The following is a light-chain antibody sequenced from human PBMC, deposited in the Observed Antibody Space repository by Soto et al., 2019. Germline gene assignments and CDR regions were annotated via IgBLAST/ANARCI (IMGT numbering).Light chain of an antibody. V-gene: IGLV2-14*01. CDR1: PNDIGTYNY. CDR2: DVN. CDR3: CSFSTSGTHV. Sequence: QSALTQPASVSGSPVQSITVSCTGTPNDIGTYNYVSWHQQHPGKAPKIIIYDVNNRPSGVSSRFSGSKSGNTASLTISGLQAEDEADYYCCSFSTSGTHVFGTGTKVTVL. J-gene: IGLJ1*01.